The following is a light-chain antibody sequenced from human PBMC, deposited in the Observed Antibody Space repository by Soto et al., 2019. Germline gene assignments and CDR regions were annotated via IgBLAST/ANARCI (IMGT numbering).Light chain of an antibody. Sequence: EIVLTQSPGTLSLSPGGRAPLSCRASQSVSPYLAWYQQKPGQAPRLLIYDASPRATGIPYRFSGSASGTDLTLTISRLEPEDSAVYYCQQYVSSPFTFGPGTKVELK. CDR3: QQYVSSPFT. V-gene: IGKV3-20*01. J-gene: IGKJ3*01. CDR1: QSVSPY. CDR2: DAS.